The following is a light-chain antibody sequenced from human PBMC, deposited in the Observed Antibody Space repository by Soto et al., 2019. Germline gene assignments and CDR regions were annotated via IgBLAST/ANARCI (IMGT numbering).Light chain of an antibody. CDR1: SSDVGGYNY. V-gene: IGLV2-14*01. CDR2: EVS. CDR3: LSYRASSARYV. J-gene: IGLJ1*01. Sequence: QPVLTQPASVSGSPGQSITISCTGTSSDVGGYNYVSWYQQHPGKVPKFLIYEVSNRPSGVSNRFSGSKSGNTASLTISGLQAEDEADYYCLSYRASSARYVFGTGTKLTVL.